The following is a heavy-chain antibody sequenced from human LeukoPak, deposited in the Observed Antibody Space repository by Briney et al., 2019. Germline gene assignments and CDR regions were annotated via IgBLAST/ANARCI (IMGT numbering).Heavy chain of an antibody. CDR2: INHSGST. CDR1: GGSFSGYY. Sequence: SETLSLTRAVYGGSFSGYYWSWIRQPPGKGLEWIGEINHSGSTNYNPSLKSRVTISVDTSKNQFSLKLSSVTAADTAVYYCARIGASIAANWFDPWGQGTLVTVSS. J-gene: IGHJ5*02. D-gene: IGHD2-15*01. CDR3: ARIGASIAANWFDP. V-gene: IGHV4-34*01.